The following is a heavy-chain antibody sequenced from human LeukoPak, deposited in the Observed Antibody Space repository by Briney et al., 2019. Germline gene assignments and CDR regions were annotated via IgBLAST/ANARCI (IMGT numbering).Heavy chain of an antibody. D-gene: IGHD2-15*01. Sequence: GGSLRLSCAASGFTFSSYSMNWVRQAPGKGLEWVSSISSSSSYIYYADSVKGRFTISRDNAKNSLYLQMNSLRAEDTAVYYCARVPPGHCSGGSCYWERDYYYYYYMDVWGKGTTVTVSS. CDR3: ARVPPGHCSGGSCYWERDYYYYYYMDV. V-gene: IGHV3-21*01. CDR2: ISSSSSYI. J-gene: IGHJ6*03. CDR1: GFTFSSYS.